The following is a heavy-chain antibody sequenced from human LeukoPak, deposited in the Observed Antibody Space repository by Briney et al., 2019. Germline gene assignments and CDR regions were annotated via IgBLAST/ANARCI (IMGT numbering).Heavy chain of an antibody. CDR3: ARARWSPCYCDN. D-gene: IGHD6-13*01. CDR1: VGSITGSF. V-gene: IGHV4-59*01. CDR2: IYYTRTT. Sequence: SAALSVSSAVSVGSITGSFGCGSRESPGGGVGLMGSIYYTRTTNYNPSLKSRVTISVDTSKNRLYLKLRSVAVEDTAAYFCARARWSPCYCDNWGQGTMVTVPS. J-gene: IGHJ4*02.